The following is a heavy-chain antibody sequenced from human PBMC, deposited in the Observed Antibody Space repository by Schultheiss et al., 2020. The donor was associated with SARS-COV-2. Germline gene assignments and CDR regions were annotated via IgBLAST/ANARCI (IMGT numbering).Heavy chain of an antibody. D-gene: IGHD5-18*01. Sequence: SETLSLTCTVSGGSISGYYWSWIRQHPGKGLEWIGYIYYSGSTYYNPSLKSRVTISVDRSKNQFSLKMSSVTAADTAVYYCARGYRYFYYAMDVWGQGTTVTVSS. CDR1: GGSISGYY. CDR2: IYYSGST. J-gene: IGHJ6*02. V-gene: IGHV4-59*12. CDR3: ARGYRYFYYAMDV.